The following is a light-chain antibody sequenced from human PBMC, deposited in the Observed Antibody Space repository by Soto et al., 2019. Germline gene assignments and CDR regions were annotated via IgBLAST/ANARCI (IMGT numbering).Light chain of an antibody. J-gene: IGKJ1*01. CDR2: GAS. CDR1: QSVSSNY. V-gene: IGKV3-20*01. CDR3: QQYDTSPRT. Sequence: EIVLTQSPGTLSLSPGERATLSCRASQSVSSNYLDWYQQKRGQAPRLLIYGASSRATGIPTRFSGSGSGTDFTLTISRLEPEDFAVYYCQQYDTSPRTFDQGTKVEI.